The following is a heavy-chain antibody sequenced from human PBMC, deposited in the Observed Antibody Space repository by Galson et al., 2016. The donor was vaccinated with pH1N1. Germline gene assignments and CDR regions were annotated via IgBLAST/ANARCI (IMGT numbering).Heavy chain of an antibody. J-gene: IGHJ5*02. CDR3: APGGDDYGGNPHWFDP. Sequence: SVKVSCKASGGTFSTYVIIWVRQAPGQGLEWMGRIVPITGVTNYAQKFQDRVTITADESTSTAYMELSSLRSEDTGVYYCAPGGDDYGGNPHWFDPGGQGNLVTVSS. CDR1: GGTFSTYV. V-gene: IGHV1-69*04. D-gene: IGHD4-23*01. CDR2: IVPITGVT.